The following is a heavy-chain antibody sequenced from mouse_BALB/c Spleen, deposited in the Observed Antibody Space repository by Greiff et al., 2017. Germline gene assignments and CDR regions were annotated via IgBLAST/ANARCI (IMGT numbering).Heavy chain of an antibody. J-gene: IGHJ4*01. Sequence: VQLQQSGAELAKPGASVKMSCKASGYTFTSYWMHWVKQRPGQGLEWIGYINPSTGYTEYNQKFKDKATLTADKSSSTAYMQLSSLTSEDSAVYYCARCGYGSEDYAMGYWGQGTSVTVSS. D-gene: IGHD1-1*01. CDR3: ARCGYGSEDYAMGY. CDR2: INPSTGYT. CDR1: GYTFTSYW. V-gene: IGHV1-7*01.